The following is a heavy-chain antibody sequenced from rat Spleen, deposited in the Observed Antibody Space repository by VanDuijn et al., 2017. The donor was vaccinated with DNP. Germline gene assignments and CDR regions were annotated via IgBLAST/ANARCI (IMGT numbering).Heavy chain of an antibody. CDR3: ARSMGA. CDR2: ISSGEST. J-gene: IGHJ3*01. CDR1: GFSLTSYT. D-gene: IGHD1-7*01. Sequence: QVQLKESGPGLVQPSQTLSLTCTVSGFSLTSYTVSWVRQPPGKGLEWIAAISSGESTYYNSALKSRLSISRDTSKSQVFLKMNSLQTEDTAMYFCARSMGAWGQGTLVTVSS. V-gene: IGHV2-6*01.